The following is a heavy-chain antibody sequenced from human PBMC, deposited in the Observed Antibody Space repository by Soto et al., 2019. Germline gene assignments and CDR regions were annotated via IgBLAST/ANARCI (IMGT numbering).Heavy chain of an antibody. Sequence: QVQLVQSGAEVKKPGASVRVSCKASGYTFSSSDVYWVRQAPGQGLELMGWMNPNTGNTGYAQKFQGRVTMTRNTSIITAYMELSSLRSDDTAVYYCARGSNDCSGGSCYSDSSDPWGQGTPFTVAS. CDR1: GYTFSSSD. V-gene: IGHV1-8*01. J-gene: IGHJ5*02. CDR3: ARGSNDCSGGSCYSDSSDP. D-gene: IGHD2-15*01. CDR2: MNPNTGNT.